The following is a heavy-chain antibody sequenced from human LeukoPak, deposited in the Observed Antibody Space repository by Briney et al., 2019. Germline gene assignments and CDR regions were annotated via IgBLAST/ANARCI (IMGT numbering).Heavy chain of an antibody. CDR3: ARFTIDDTSGHFDY. V-gene: IGHV4-59*08. Sequence: SETLSLTCTVSGDSSNTYYWSWIRQPPGKGLEWIGYIHNRGTTRYNPSLKSRVTISADTSKNHFSLNLTSVTAADTAVYYCARFTIDDTSGHFDYWGQGNLVTVSS. J-gene: IGHJ4*02. CDR2: IHNRGTT. CDR1: GDSSNTYY. D-gene: IGHD3-22*01.